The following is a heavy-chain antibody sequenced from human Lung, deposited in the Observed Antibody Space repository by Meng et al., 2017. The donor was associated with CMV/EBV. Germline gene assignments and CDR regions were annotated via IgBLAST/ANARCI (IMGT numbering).Heavy chain of an antibody. J-gene: IGHJ4*02. CDR3: TRDGDYYDATLH. CDR1: GFTFSSYW. Sequence: GGSLRLXCAASGFTFSSYWMHWVRHAPGKGLEWVSRIDSDGSSTTYAESVKGRFTISRDNAKNTLYLQMISLRAEDTAVYYCTRDGDYYDATLHWGQGSLVTVSS. V-gene: IGHV3-74*01. CDR2: IDSDGSST. D-gene: IGHD3-16*01.